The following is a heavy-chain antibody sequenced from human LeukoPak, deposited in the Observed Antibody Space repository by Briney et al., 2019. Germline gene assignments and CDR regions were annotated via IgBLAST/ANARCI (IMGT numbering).Heavy chain of an antibody. D-gene: IGHD6-13*01. CDR3: ARIARPRGSSWPVSHY. CDR1: GGSISSYY. Sequence: PSETLSLTCTVSGGSISSYYWSWIRQPAGKGLEWIGRIYTSGSTNYNPSLKSRVTMSVDTSKNQFSLKLSSVTAADTAVYYCARIARPRGSSWPVSHYWGQGTLVTVSS. J-gene: IGHJ4*02. V-gene: IGHV4-4*07. CDR2: IYTSGST.